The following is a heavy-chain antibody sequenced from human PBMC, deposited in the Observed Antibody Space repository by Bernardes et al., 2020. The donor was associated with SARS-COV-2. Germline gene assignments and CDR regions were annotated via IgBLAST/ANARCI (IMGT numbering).Heavy chain of an antibody. CDR3: ARHPTGTLLPYGMDV. CDR1: GYSFTDYW. Sequence: GAYLKISCNGSGYSFTDYWIGWVRQIPGKGLEWMGIIYPGDSDTKYSPSFQGQVTISADKSIRTAYLQWSSLKASDTAMYYCARHPTGTLLPYGMDVWGHGTTVTVSS. V-gene: IGHV5-51*01. D-gene: IGHD1-1*01. CDR2: IYPGDSDT. J-gene: IGHJ6*02.